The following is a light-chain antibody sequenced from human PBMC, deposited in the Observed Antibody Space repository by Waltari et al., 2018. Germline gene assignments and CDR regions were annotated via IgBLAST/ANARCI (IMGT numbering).Light chain of an antibody. V-gene: IGKV1-39*01. CDR1: QSISSY. CDR2: AAS. CDR3: QQSYSTPQNT. J-gene: IGKJ2*01. Sequence: DIQMTQSPSSLSASVGARVTITCRASQSISSYLNWYQQKPGKAPKLLIYAASSLQSGVPSRFSGSGSGTDFTLTISSLQPEDFATYYCQQSYSTPQNTFGQGTKLEIK.